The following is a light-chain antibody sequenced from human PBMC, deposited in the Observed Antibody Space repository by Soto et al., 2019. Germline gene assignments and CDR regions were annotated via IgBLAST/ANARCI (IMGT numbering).Light chain of an antibody. V-gene: IGLV1-44*01. CDR1: SSNIGRDN. Sequence: QSVVTQPPSASGTPGQRVTISCSGSSSNIGRDNVNWYQQLPGTAPKPLIYSTNQRPSGVPDRFSGSKSGTSASLAISGLQSEDEADYYCATWDGSKNGWVFGGGTMLTVL. CDR3: ATWDGSKNGWV. CDR2: STN. J-gene: IGLJ3*02.